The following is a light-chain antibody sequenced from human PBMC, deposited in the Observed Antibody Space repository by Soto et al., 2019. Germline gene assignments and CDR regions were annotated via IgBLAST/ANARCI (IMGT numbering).Light chain of an antibody. CDR1: SSDVGGYNY. CDR2: EVS. J-gene: IGLJ2*01. Sequence: QSALTQPPSASGSPGQSVTISCTGTSSDVGGYNYVSWYQQHPGKAPKVILYEVSKRPSGVPDRFSGSKSGNTASLTVSGLQAEDEADYYCSSYAGSNNLVFGGGTKLTVL. V-gene: IGLV2-8*01. CDR3: SSYAGSNNLV.